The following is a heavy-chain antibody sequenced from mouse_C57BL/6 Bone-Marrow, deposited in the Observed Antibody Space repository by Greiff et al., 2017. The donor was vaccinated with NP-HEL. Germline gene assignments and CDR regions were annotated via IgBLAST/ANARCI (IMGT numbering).Heavy chain of an antibody. CDR3: ATDWDGDAMDY. CDR1: GYSITSGYY. CDR2: ISYDGSN. J-gene: IGHJ4*01. Sequence: EVKLQESGPGLVKPSQSLSLTCSVTGYSITSGYYWNWIRQFPGNKLEWMGYISYDGSNNYNPSLKNRISITRDTSKNQFFLKLNSVTTEDTATYYCATDWDGDAMDYWGQGTSVTVSS. V-gene: IGHV3-6*01. D-gene: IGHD4-1*01.